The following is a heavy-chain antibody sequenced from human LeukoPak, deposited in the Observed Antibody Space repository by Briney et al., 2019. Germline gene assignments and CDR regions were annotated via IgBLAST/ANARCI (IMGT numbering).Heavy chain of an antibody. CDR2: MNPNSGRT. Sequence: SVKVSCKASGYTFTSYGISWVRQAPGQGLEWMGWMNPNSGRTGYAQNFQGRITITRNTSISTAYMELSSLRSEDTAVYYCTRETSSRYFDYWGQGTLVTVSS. J-gene: IGHJ4*02. CDR1: GYTFTSYG. V-gene: IGHV1-8*03. CDR3: TRETSSRYFDY.